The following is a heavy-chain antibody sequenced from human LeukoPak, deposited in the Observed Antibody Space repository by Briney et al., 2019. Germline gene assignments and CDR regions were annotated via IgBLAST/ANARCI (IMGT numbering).Heavy chain of an antibody. J-gene: IGHJ3*02. CDR1: GYTFTSYG. Sequence: GASVKVSCKASGYTFTSYGISWVRQAPGQGLEWMGWISAYNGNTNYAQKLQGRVTMTTDTSTSTAYMELRSLRSDDTAVYYCAREEQQPFRDAFDIWGQGTMVTVSS. V-gene: IGHV1-18*01. D-gene: IGHD6-13*01. CDR2: ISAYNGNT. CDR3: AREEQQPFRDAFDI.